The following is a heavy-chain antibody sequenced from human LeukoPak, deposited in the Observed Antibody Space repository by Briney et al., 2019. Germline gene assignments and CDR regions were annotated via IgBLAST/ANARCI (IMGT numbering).Heavy chain of an antibody. CDR2: ISSSSSYI. V-gene: IGHV3-21*01. CDR1: GFTFSNYS. CDR3: AKEETMVRGVGDY. Sequence: SGGSLRLSCAASGFTFSNYSMNWVRQAPGKGLEWVSSISSSSSYIYYADSVKGRFTISRGNAKNSLYLQMNSLRAEDTAVYYCAKEETMVRGVGDYWGQGTLVTVSS. D-gene: IGHD3-10*01. J-gene: IGHJ4*02.